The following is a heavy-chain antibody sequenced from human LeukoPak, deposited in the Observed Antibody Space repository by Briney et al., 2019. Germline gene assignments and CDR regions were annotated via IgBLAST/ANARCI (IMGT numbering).Heavy chain of an antibody. D-gene: IGHD4-17*01. CDR2: INSDGTTT. V-gene: IGHV3-74*01. CDR1: GFTFSTYW. J-gene: IGHJ5*02. Sequence: GSLRLSCAASGFTFSTYWMHWVRQAPGKGLVWVSRINSDGTTTNYADSVKGRFTISRDNAKNTLYLQMNSLRAEDTAVYYCACFSATPYGAPWGQGTLVTVSS. CDR3: ACFSATPYGAP.